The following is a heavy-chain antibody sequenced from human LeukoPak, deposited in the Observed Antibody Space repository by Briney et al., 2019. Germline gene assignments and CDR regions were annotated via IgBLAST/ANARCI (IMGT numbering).Heavy chain of an antibody. CDR2: ISAYNGNT. J-gene: IGHJ6*03. CDR1: GYTFTSYG. Sequence: ASVKVSCKASGYTFTSYGISWVRQAPGQGLEWMGWISAYNGNTNYAQKLQGRVTMTTDTSTSTAYMELRSLRSDDTAVYYSARSPKPTVLYYYYYYMDVWGKGTTVTVSS. V-gene: IGHV1-18*01. CDR3: ARSPKPTVLYYYYYYMDV. D-gene: IGHD4-17*01.